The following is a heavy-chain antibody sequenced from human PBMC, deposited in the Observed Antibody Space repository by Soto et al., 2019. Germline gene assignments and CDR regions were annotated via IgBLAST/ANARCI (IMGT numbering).Heavy chain of an antibody. CDR1: GGTFSSYA. Sequence: SVKVSCKASGGTFSSYAISWVRQAPGQGLEWMGGIIPIFGTANYAQKFQGRVTITADESTSTAYMELSSLRSENTAVYYCARGPTGGSYFDYWGQGTLVTVSS. D-gene: IGHD3-10*01. J-gene: IGHJ4*02. CDR3: ARGPTGGSYFDY. V-gene: IGHV1-69*13. CDR2: IIPIFGTA.